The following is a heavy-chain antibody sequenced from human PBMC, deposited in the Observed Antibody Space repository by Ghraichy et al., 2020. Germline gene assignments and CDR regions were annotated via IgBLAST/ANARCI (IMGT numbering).Heavy chain of an antibody. CDR3: ARDSRLNYYDSSGYPPVDWFDP. CDR2: ISSSSSTI. D-gene: IGHD3-22*01. Sequence: GDSLNISCAASGFTFSSYSMNWVRQAPGKGLEWVSYISSSSSTIYYADSVKGRFTISRDNAKNSLYLQMNSLRDEDTAVYYCARDSRLNYYDSSGYPPVDWFDPWGQGTLVTVSS. J-gene: IGHJ5*02. V-gene: IGHV3-48*02. CDR1: GFTFSSYS.